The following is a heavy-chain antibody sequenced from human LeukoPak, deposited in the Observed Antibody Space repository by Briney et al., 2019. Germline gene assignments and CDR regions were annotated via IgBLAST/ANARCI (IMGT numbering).Heavy chain of an antibody. CDR2: IIPILGIA. Sequence: ASVTVSCKASGGTFSSYAISWVRQAPGQGLEWMGRIIPILGIANYAQKFQGRVTITADKSTSTAYMELSSLRSEDTAVYYCARGSIVNNWFDPWGQGTLVTVSS. V-gene: IGHV1-69*04. CDR3: ARGSIVNNWFDP. J-gene: IGHJ5*02. CDR1: GGTFSSYA. D-gene: IGHD3-22*01.